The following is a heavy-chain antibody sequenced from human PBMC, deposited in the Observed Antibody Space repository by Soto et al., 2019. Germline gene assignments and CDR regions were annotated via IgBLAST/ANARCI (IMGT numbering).Heavy chain of an antibody. CDR1: GGSVSSGSYY. CDR3: ARLRYFDWSDHYYGMDV. CDR2: IYYSGST. D-gene: IGHD3-9*01. Sequence: SETLSLTCTVSGGSVSSGSYYWSWIRQPPGKGLEWIGYIYYSGSTNYNPSLKSRVTISVDTSKNQFSLKLRSLRSDDTAVYYCARLRYFDWSDHYYGMDVWGQGTTVTVSS. J-gene: IGHJ6*02. V-gene: IGHV4-61*01.